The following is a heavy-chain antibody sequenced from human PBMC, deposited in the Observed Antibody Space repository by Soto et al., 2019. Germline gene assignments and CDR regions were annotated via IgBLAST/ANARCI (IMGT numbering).Heavy chain of an antibody. CDR2: INAGNGNT. J-gene: IGHJ4*02. V-gene: IGHV1-3*01. CDR3: ATGHYDFWSGYPYYFDY. Sequence: ASVKVSCKASGYTFTSYAMHWVRQAPGQRLEWMGWINAGNGNTKYSQKFQGRVTITRDISTSTAYMELSSLRSEDTAVYYCATGHYDFWSGYPYYFDYWGQGTLVTVSS. CDR1: GYTFTSYA. D-gene: IGHD3-3*01.